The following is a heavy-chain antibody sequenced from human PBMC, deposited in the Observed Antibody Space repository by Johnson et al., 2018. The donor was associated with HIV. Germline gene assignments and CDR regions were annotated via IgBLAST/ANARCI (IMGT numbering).Heavy chain of an antibody. J-gene: IGHJ3*02. CDR1: GFTFSSYG. D-gene: IGHD3-16*01. CDR2: RRYDGSNK. CDR3: ASLGLDLLVKAPLSVVFDAFDI. V-gene: IGHV3-30*02. Sequence: QVQLVESGGGVVQPGGSLRLSCAASGFTFSSYGMHWVRQAPGKGLEWVAFRRYDGSNKYYADSVKGRFTISRDNSKNTLYLQMNSLRAEDTAVYYCASLGLDLLVKAPLSVVFDAFDIWGQGTMVTVSS.